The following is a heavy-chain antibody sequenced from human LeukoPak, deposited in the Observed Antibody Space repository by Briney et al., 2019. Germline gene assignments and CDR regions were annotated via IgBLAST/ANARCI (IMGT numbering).Heavy chain of an antibody. CDR1: GGSFSGYY. Sequence: NPSETLSLTCAVYGGSFSGYYWSWIRQPPGKGLDWIGETNHSGSTNYNPSLKSRVTISVDTSKNQFSLKLSSVTAADTAVYYCARVGQRYDFWSGPTFDYWGQGTLVTVSS. J-gene: IGHJ4*02. CDR2: TNHSGST. D-gene: IGHD3-3*01. V-gene: IGHV4-34*01. CDR3: ARVGQRYDFWSGPTFDY.